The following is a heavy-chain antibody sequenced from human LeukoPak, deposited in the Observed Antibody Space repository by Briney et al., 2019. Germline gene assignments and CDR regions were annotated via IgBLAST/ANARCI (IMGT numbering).Heavy chain of an antibody. D-gene: IGHD3-10*01. V-gene: IGHV1-2*02. J-gene: IGHJ6*03. CDR3: ARRRGYYGSGSYSDAYYYYYYMDV. Sequence: ASVKVSCKASGYTFTGYYMHWVRRAPGQGLEWMGWINPNSGGTNYAQKFQGRVTMTRDTSISTAYMELSRLRSDDTAVYYCARRRGYYGSGSYSDAYYYYYYMDVWGKGTTVTISS. CDR1: GYTFTGYY. CDR2: INPNSGGT.